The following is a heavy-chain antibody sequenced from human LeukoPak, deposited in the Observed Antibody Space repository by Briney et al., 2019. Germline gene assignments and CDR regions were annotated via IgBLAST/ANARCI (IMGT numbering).Heavy chain of an antibody. CDR1: GGSFSGYY. J-gene: IGHJ4*02. Sequence: SETLSLTCAVYGGSFSGYYWSWIRQPPGKGVEWIGEINHSGSTNYNPSLKSRVTISVDTSKNQFSLKLSSVTAADTAVYYCARGRTYYYDSSGYYYNFDYWGQGTLVTVSS. CDR3: ARGRTYYYDSSGYYYNFDY. CDR2: INHSGST. V-gene: IGHV4-34*01. D-gene: IGHD3-22*01.